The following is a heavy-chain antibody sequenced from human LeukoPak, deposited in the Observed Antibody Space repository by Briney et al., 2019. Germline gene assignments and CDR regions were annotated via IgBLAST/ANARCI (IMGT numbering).Heavy chain of an antibody. D-gene: IGHD2-15*01. CDR2: INHSGST. CDR1: GGSFSGYY. Sequence: SETLSLTCAVYGGSFSGYYWSWIRQPPGKGLEWIGEINHSGSTNYNPSLKSRVTISVDTSKNQFSLKLSSVTAADTAVYYCASERGGGYFDYWGQGTLVTVSS. CDR3: ASERGGGYFDY. V-gene: IGHV4-34*01. J-gene: IGHJ4*02.